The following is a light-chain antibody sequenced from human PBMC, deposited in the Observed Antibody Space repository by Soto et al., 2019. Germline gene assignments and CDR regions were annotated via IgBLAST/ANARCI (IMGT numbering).Light chain of an antibody. Sequence: QSVLTQPASVSGSPGQSITISCTGTSSDVGGFNLVSWYQQHPGEDPKLIIYEATKRPSGVSNRFSGSKSGNTASMTISGLQAEDEADYFCCSYARSSTVVFGGGTKLTVL. CDR3: CSYARSSTVV. V-gene: IGLV2-23*02. CDR1: SSDVGGFNL. J-gene: IGLJ2*01. CDR2: EAT.